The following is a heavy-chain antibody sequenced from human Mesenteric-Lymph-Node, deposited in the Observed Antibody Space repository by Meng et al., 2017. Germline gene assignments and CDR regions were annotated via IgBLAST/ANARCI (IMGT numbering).Heavy chain of an antibody. V-gene: IGHV3-53*01. CDR2: IYSGGST. CDR1: GFTVSSNY. CDR3: ARVGGTFDY. D-gene: IGHD1-26*01. J-gene: IGHJ4*02. Sequence: GESLKISCAASGFTVSSNYMSWVRQAPGKGLEWVSVIYSGGSTYYADSVKGRFTISRDNAKNSLYLQMNSLRAEDTAVYYCARVGGTFDYWGQGTLVTVSS.